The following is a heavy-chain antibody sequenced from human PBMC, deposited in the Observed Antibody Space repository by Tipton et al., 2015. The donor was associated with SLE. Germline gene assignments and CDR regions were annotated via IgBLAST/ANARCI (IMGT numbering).Heavy chain of an antibody. CDR3: ARQNPYTDLFDP. V-gene: IGHV4-59*01. CDR1: GGSISNYY. Sequence: TLSLTCTVSGGSISNYYWSWIRQPPGKGLEWIGYIYNSGSTNYNPSLKSRVTISGDTSTKQFSLRLSSVTAADTAVYYCARQNPYTDLFDPWGQGTLVTVSS. J-gene: IGHJ5*02. CDR2: IYNSGST. D-gene: IGHD2-2*02.